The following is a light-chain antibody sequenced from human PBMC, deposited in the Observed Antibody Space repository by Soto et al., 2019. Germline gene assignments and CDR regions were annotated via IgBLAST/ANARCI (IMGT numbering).Light chain of an antibody. CDR3: SSYTSSSTHV. Sequence: QSALSRSVSGSPGQSVTLSCTGATTDVDSSEYVSWYQQHPGEAPRLLIYDVTKRPAGVPSRFSGSKSGKTASLTISGLRTEDEADYYCSSYTSSSTHVFGTGTKVTVL. CDR1: TTDVDSSEY. V-gene: IGLV2-11*01. CDR2: DVT. J-gene: IGLJ1*01.